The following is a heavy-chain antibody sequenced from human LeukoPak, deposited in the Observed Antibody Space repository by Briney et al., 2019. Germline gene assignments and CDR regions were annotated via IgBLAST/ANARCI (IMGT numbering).Heavy chain of an antibody. D-gene: IGHD2-15*01. CDR2: IYYSGST. V-gene: IGHV4-31*03. CDR1: GGSISSGGYY. CDR3: ARGTPSLGYCSGGSCYSFGY. Sequence: SQTLSLTCTVSGGSISSGGYYWSWIRQHPGKGLEWIGYIYYSGSTYYNPSLKSRVTISVDTSKNQFSLKLSSVTAADTAVYYCARGTPSLGYCSGGSCYSFGYWGQGTLVSVSS. J-gene: IGHJ4*02.